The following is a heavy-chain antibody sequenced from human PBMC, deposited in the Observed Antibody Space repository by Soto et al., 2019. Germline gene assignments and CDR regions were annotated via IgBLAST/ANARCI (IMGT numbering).Heavy chain of an antibody. V-gene: IGHV4-30-4*08. CDR1: GGSISSDYYH. CDR3: AREDDGGDTLDV. CDR2: IHHSGST. Sequence: LSVTCTVSGGSISSDYYHWTWIRQSPERGLEWIGYIHHSGSTLYNPSLKSRVTISVDTSKNQFSLHLSSVTAADTAVYFCAREDDGGDTLDVWGQGTTVTVSS. D-gene: IGHD2-21*02. J-gene: IGHJ6*02.